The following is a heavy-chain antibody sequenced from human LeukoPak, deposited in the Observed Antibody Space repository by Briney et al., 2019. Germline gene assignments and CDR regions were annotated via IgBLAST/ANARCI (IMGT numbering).Heavy chain of an antibody. CDR1: GFTFSSYE. Sequence: PGGSLRLSCAASGFTFSSYEMNWVRQAPGKGLEWVSYISSSGSTIYYADSVKGRFTISRDNAKNSLYLQMNSLRAEDTAVYYCARLYCSGGSCNFRSIVGFLDYWGQGTLVTVSS. D-gene: IGHD2-15*01. V-gene: IGHV3-48*03. CDR3: ARLYCSGGSCNFRSIVGFLDY. CDR2: ISSSGSTI. J-gene: IGHJ4*02.